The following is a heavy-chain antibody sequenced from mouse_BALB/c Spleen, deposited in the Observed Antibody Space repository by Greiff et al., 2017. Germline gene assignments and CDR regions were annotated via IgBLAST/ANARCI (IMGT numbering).Heavy chain of an antibody. CDR3: ARGGGLLRLRNAMDY. V-gene: IGHV5-6-3*01. J-gene: IGHJ4*01. Sequence: EVMLVESGGGLVQPGGSLKLSCAASGFTFSSYGMSWVRQTPDKRLELVATINSNGGSTYYPDSVKGRFTISRDNAKNTLYLQMSSLKSEDTAMYYCARGGGLLRLRNAMDYWGQGTSVTVSS. D-gene: IGHD1-2*01. CDR2: INSNGGST. CDR1: GFTFSSYG.